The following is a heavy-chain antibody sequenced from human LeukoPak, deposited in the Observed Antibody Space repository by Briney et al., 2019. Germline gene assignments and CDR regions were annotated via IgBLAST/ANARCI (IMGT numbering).Heavy chain of an antibody. D-gene: IGHD3-16*01. CDR3: AKDQYDYVRGEFDY. CDR1: GFTSSSYD. V-gene: IGHV3-30*18. Sequence: PGGSLRLSCAASGFTSSSYDMHWVRQAPGKGLEWVAVISYDGNDKHYADSVKGRFTISRDNSKNTLYLQMNSLRVEDTAVYYCAKDQYDYVRGEFDYWGQGTLVTVSS. J-gene: IGHJ4*02. CDR2: ISYDGNDK.